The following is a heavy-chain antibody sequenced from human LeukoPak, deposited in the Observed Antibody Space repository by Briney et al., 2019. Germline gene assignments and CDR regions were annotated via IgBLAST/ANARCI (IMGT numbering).Heavy chain of an antibody. CDR3: ARESRAIGYGYGVLDY. V-gene: IGHV3-30*04. J-gene: IGHJ4*02. CDR1: GFTFSSYA. D-gene: IGHD5-18*01. Sequence: GGSLRLSCAASGFTFSSYAMHWVRQAPGKGPEWVAVISYDGSNKYYADSVKGRFTISRDNSKNTLYLQMNSLRAEDTAVYYCARESRAIGYGYGVLDYWGQGTLVTVSS. CDR2: ISYDGSNK.